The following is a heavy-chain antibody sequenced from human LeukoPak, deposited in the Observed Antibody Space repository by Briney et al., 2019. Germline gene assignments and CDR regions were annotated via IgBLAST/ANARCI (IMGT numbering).Heavy chain of an antibody. V-gene: IGHV1-69*05. CDR3: ARGRSDFRVVRTYYYYYMDV. D-gene: IGHD3-3*01. CDR1: GGTFSSYA. J-gene: IGHJ6*03. Sequence: GASVKVSCKASGGTFSSYAISWVRQAPGQGLEWMGGIIPIFGTANYAQKFQGRVTITTDESTSTAYMELSSLRSEDTAVYYCARGRSDFRVVRTYYYYYMDVWGKGTTVTVSS. CDR2: IIPIFGTA.